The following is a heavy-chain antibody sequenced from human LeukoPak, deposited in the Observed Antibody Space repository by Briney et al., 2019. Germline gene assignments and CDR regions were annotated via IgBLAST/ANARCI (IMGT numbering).Heavy chain of an antibody. Sequence: PSETLSLTCAVYGGSFSGYYWSWIRQPPGKGLEWIGEINHSGSTNYNPSLKSRVTISVDTSKNQFSLKMSSVNAAETAGYYCGRGXXVYSXGYNRWAYFDYWGQGTLVTVSS. CDR3: GRGXXVYSXGYNRWAYFDY. D-gene: IGHD5-18*01. CDR1: GGSFSGYY. CDR2: INHSGST. J-gene: IGHJ4*02. V-gene: IGHV4-34*01.